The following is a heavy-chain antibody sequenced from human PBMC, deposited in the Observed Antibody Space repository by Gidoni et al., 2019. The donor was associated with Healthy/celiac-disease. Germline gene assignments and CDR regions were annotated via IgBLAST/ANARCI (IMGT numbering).Heavy chain of an antibody. CDR3: ARGEMATIRIGY. Sequence: QVQLQQWGAGLLKPSETLSLTCAVYGGSFSGYYWSWIRQPPGKGLEWIGEINHSGSTNYNPSLKSRVTISVDTSKNQFSLKLSSVTAADTAVYYCARGEMATIRIGYWGQGTLVTVSS. J-gene: IGHJ4*02. CDR1: GGSFSGYY. D-gene: IGHD5-12*01. CDR2: INHSGST. V-gene: IGHV4-34*01.